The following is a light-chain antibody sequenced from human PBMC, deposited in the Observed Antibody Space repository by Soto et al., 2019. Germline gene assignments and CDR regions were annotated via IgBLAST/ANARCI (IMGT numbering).Light chain of an antibody. CDR2: ATS. Sequence: DIQMTQSPSSLSASVGARVTITCRASQSISSYLNWYQQKPGKAPKLLIYATSSLQSGVPSRFSGSGSGTDFTLTISSLQPEDLGTFYCQQSYGIPRTFGQGTKVDIK. CDR1: QSISSY. V-gene: IGKV1-39*01. J-gene: IGKJ1*01. CDR3: QQSYGIPRT.